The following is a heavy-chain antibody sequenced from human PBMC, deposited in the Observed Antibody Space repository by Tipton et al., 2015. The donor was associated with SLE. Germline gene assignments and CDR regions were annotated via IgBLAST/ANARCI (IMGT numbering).Heavy chain of an antibody. D-gene: IGHD6-13*01. J-gene: IGHJ4*02. CDR3: ARDVAAAGTCFDY. V-gene: IGHV3-30*04. CDR1: GFTFSSYA. Sequence: SLRLSCAASGFTFSSYAMHWVRQAPGKGLEWVAVISYDGSNKYYADSVKGRFTISRDNSKNTLYLQMNSLRAEDTAVYYCARDVAAAGTCFDYWGQGTLVTVSS. CDR2: ISYDGSNK.